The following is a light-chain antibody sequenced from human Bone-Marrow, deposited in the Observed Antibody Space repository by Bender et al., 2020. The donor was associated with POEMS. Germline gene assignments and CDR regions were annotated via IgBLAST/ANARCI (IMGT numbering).Light chain of an antibody. CDR2: SNY. CDR1: DSNFGGNN. V-gene: IGLV1-44*01. CDR3: TSYTSSNTYV. J-gene: IGLJ1*01. Sequence: QSVLTQPPSASGTPGQSVIISCSGTDSNFGGNNVNWYQHLPGSAPRLVVYSNYQRPSGVPARFSGSKSVNTASLTISGLQAEDEADYYCTSYTSSNTYVFGTGTKVTVL.